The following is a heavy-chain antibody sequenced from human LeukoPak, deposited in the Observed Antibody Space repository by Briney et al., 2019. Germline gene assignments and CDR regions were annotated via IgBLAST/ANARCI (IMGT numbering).Heavy chain of an antibody. CDR1: GGSISSGSYY. CDR2: IYTSGST. V-gene: IGHV4-61*02. J-gene: IGHJ6*04. Sequence: SETLSLTCTVSGGSISSGSYYWSWIRQPAGKGLEWIGRIYTSGSTNYNPSLKSRVTISVDTSKNQFSLKLSSVTAADTAVYYCARGLANDVWGKGTTVTISS. D-gene: IGHD4/OR15-4a*01. CDR3: ARGLANDV.